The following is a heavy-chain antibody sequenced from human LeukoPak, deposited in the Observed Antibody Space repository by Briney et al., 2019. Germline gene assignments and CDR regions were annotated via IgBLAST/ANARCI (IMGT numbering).Heavy chain of an antibody. Sequence: SETLSLTCAVYDGSFSGYYWSWIRQPPGKGLEWIGEINHSGSTNYNPSLKSRVTISVDTSKNQFSLKLSSVTAADMAVYYCARRGSGLLWFGDRLERGYFQHWGQGTLVTVSS. D-gene: IGHD3-10*01. V-gene: IGHV4-34*01. CDR3: ARRGSGLLWFGDRLERGYFQH. J-gene: IGHJ1*01. CDR2: INHSGST. CDR1: DGSFSGYY.